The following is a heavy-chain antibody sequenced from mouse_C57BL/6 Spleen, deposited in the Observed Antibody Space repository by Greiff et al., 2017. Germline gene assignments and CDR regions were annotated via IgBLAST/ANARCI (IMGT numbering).Heavy chain of an antibody. CDR3: ARAGDYYGSSPSFDY. V-gene: IGHV1-20*01. D-gene: IGHD1-1*01. CDR1: GYSFTGYF. J-gene: IGHJ2*01. Sequence: EVMLVESGPELVKPGDSVKISCKASGYSFTGYFMNWVMQSHGKSLEWIGRINPYNGDTFYNQKFKGKATLTVDKSSSTAHMELRSLTSEDSAFYYCARAGDYYGSSPSFDYWGQGTTLTVSS. CDR2: INPYNGDT.